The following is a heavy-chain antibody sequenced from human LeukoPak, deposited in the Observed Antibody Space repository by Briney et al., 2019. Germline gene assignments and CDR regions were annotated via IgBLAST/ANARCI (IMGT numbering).Heavy chain of an antibody. CDR3: ARLHEISLAPPVDY. J-gene: IGHJ4*02. CDR1: GGSISSSTYYY. Sequence: KSSETLSLTCTVSGGSISSSTYYYWGWIRQPPGKGLEWIGSIYYRGSTYYNPSLKNRVTVSVDASENQFSLKLTSVTAADTAVYYCARLHEISLAPPVDYWGQGTLVTVSS. V-gene: IGHV4-39*01. D-gene: IGHD3-3*02. CDR2: IYYRGST.